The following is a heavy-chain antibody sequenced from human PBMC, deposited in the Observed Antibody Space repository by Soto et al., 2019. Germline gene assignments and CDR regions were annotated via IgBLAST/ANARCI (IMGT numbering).Heavy chain of an antibody. D-gene: IGHD3-16*01. Sequence: PVDSLIRSYKTSGFTFSIYTSSMIRQTPGKGLGWVSGIYGSASETFYADSVKGRFTISRDQSRNTLYLQMNSLRAEDTAVYYCAKDRDPDGVWDIDFWGQGT. CDR1: GFTFSIYT. J-gene: IGHJ4*02. CDR3: AKDRDPDGVWDIDF. V-gene: IGHV3-23*01. CDR2: IYGSASET.